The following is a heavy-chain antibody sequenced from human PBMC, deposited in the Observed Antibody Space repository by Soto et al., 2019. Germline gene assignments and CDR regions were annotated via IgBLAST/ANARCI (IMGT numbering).Heavy chain of an antibody. J-gene: IGHJ4*02. D-gene: IGHD3-3*01. Sequence: ASVKVSCKASGYTFTKYVVDWVRQAPGHGLEWVGWINPGYGDTKYSQTFQGRVTITRDTSASTAYMELNSLTSEDTAVYYCARGLTIFGVVIGYWGQGTLVTVSS. CDR3: ARGLTIFGVVIGY. CDR2: INPGYGDT. CDR1: GYTFTKYV. V-gene: IGHV1-3*01.